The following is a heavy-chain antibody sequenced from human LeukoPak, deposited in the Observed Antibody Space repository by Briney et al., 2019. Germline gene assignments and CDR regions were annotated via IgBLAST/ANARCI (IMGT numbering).Heavy chain of an antibody. Sequence: SETLSLTCAVYGGSFSGYYWSWIRQPPGKGLEWIGEINHSGGTNYNPSLKSRVTISVDTSKNQFSLKLSSVTAADTAVYYCARGGYCGGDCYDYWGQGTLVTVSS. CDR1: GGSFSGYY. CDR2: INHSGGT. D-gene: IGHD2-21*01. V-gene: IGHV4-34*01. CDR3: ARGGYCGGDCYDY. J-gene: IGHJ4*02.